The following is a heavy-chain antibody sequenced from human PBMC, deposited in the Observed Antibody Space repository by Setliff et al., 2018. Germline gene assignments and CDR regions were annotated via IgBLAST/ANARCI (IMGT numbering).Heavy chain of an antibody. J-gene: IGHJ4*02. CDR2: IYSKADGGKT. CDR3: AGGRGWRFDD. Sequence: GGSLRLSCAASGFTFSNDWMSWVRQAPGKGLEWLGRIYSKADGGKTDYATSVKGRFTISRDDSQNTLYVEMNSLRGEDTAVYYCAGGRGWRFDDWGQGTLVTVSS. V-gene: IGHV3-15*01. D-gene: IGHD6-19*01. CDR1: GFTFSNDW.